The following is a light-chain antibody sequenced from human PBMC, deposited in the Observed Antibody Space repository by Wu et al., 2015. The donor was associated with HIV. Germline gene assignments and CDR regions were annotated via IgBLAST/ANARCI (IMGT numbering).Light chain of an antibody. J-gene: IGKJ4*01. CDR2: DAS. CDR1: QSVISSY. CDR3: QQYNNWPLT. Sequence: EIVLTQSPGTLSLSPGERATLSCRASQSVISSYLAWYQQKPGQAPRLLIYDASSRATGIPDRFSGSGSGTDFTLTISSMQSEDFAVYYCQQYNNWPLTFGGGTKVEIK. V-gene: IGKV3-20*01.